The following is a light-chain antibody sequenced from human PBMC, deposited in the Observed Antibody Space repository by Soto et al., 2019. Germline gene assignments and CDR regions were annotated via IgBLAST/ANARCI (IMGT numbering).Light chain of an antibody. V-gene: IGLV1-40*01. CDR1: SSNIGAGYD. J-gene: IGLJ2*01. CDR2: GNS. Sequence: QSVLTQPRSVSGAPGQRVTISCTGSSSNIGAGYDVHWYQQLPGTAPKLLIYGNSNRPSGVPDRFSGSKSGTSASLAITGLQAEDEGDYYCQSYDSSLSVVFGGGTKLTVL. CDR3: QSYDSSLSVV.